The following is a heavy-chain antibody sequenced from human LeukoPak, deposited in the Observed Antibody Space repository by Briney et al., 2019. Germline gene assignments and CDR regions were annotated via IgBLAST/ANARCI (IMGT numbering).Heavy chain of an antibody. CDR1: GITVSKYW. CDR3: ARDANHYGGMDV. CDR2: IHSDGSTT. V-gene: IGHV3-74*01. Sequence: GGSLRLSCAVSGITVSKYWMHWVRQVPGKGLVWVSRIHSDGSTTDYADSVKGRFTITRDSAKNTLYLEMNSLRVEDTAVYYCARDANHYGGMDVWGQGTTVTVSS. J-gene: IGHJ6*02.